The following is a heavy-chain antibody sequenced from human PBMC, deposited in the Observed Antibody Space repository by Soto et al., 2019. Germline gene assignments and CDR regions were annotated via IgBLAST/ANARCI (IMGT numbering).Heavy chain of an antibody. D-gene: IGHD3-16*01. CDR2: MYPGDSDT. Sequence: GESLKISCKGSGYSFTNYWIGWVRQMPGKGLEWMGVMYPGDSDTRYRPSFQGQVTISADKSINTVYLQWSSLKASDTAIYYCVRLGSLGGDYRGQGTQVTVSS. CDR3: VRLGSLGGDY. J-gene: IGHJ4*02. CDR1: GYSFTNYW. V-gene: IGHV5-51*01.